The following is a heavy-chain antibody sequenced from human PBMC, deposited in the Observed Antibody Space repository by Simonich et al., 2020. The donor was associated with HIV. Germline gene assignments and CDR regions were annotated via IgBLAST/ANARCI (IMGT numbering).Heavy chain of an antibody. CDR1: GGSFSGYY. CDR3: ARRTGYDLDY. J-gene: IGHJ4*02. CDR2: INNSGSI. D-gene: IGHD5-12*01. V-gene: IGHV4-34*01. Sequence: QVQLQQWGAGLLKPSETLSLTCAVYGGSFSGYYWSWIRQPPGKGLEWIAKINNSGSIYNNPSLKSRVTISVDTSKNQFSLKLSSVTAADTALYYCARRTGYDLDYWGQGTLVTVSS.